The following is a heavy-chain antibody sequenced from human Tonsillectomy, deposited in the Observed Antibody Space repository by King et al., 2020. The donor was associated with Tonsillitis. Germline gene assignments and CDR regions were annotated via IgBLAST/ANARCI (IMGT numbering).Heavy chain of an antibody. Sequence: VQLQGSGPGLVKPSETLSLTCTVSGGFISTYYWSWIRQPPGKGLEWIGYIHYTGNTNYNPSLKSRVTISVDTSKNQFSLNLSSVTAADTAVYFCARHIAAAGKGPLNWFDPWGQGTPVTVSS. J-gene: IGHJ5*02. D-gene: IGHD6-13*01. CDR1: GGFISTYY. CDR2: IHYTGNT. V-gene: IGHV4-59*08. CDR3: ARHIAAAGKGPLNWFDP.